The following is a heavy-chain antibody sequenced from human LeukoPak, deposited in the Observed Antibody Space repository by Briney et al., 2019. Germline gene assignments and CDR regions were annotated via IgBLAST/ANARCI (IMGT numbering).Heavy chain of an antibody. J-gene: IGHJ4*02. CDR1: GFTFASYG. CDR2: IRYDGTNK. D-gene: IGHD2-8*02. CDR3: TRNQGYCTGGGCYIDY. V-gene: IGHV3-30*02. Sequence: GGSLRLSCAASGFTFASYGMHWVRHAPGKGLEWVALIRYDGTNKYYTDSVKGRFTISKDNSKNTPYLQMNSLRAEDTAVYYCTRNQGYCTGGGCYIDYWGQGTLVTVSS.